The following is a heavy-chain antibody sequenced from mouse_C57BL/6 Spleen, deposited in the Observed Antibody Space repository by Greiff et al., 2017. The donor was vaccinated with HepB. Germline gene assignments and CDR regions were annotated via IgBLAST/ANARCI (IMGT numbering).Heavy chain of an antibody. CDR1: GFTFSDFY. CDR3: ARDAYGDY. Sequence: EVMLVESGGGLVQSGRSLRLSCATSGFTFSDFYMEWVRQAPGKGLEWIAASRNKANDYTTEYSASVKGRFIVSRDTSQSILYLQMNALRAEDTAIYYCARDAYGDYWGQGTSVTVSS. V-gene: IGHV7-1*01. CDR2: SRNKANDYTT. D-gene: IGHD1-1*02. J-gene: IGHJ4*01.